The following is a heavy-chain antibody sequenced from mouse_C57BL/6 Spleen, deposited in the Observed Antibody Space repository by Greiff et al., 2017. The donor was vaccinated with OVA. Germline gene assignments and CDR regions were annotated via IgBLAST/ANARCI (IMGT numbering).Heavy chain of an antibody. Sequence: QVQLQQSGPELVKPGASVKLSCKASGYTFTSYDINWVKQRPGQGLEWIGWIYPRDGSTKYNAKFKGKATLTVDTSSSTAYMELHSLTSEDSAVYFCARSYGSSYSAWFAYWGQGTLVTVSA. J-gene: IGHJ3*01. CDR2: IYPRDGST. CDR3: ARSYGSSYSAWFAY. V-gene: IGHV1-85*01. D-gene: IGHD1-1*01. CDR1: GYTFTSYD.